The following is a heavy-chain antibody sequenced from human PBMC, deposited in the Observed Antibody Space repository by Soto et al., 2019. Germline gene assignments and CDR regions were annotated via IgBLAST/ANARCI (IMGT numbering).Heavy chain of an antibody. CDR2: INAGNGNT. CDR1: GYTFTSYA. Sequence: GASVKGSCKASGYTFTSYAMHWVRQAPGQRLEWMGWINAGNGNTKYSQKFQGRVTTTRDTSSSTAYMELSSLRSEDTGVYYCARDHHIAVAFDYWGQGTLVPSPQ. CDR3: ARDHHIAVAFDY. V-gene: IGHV1-3*01. D-gene: IGHD6-13*01. J-gene: IGHJ4*02.